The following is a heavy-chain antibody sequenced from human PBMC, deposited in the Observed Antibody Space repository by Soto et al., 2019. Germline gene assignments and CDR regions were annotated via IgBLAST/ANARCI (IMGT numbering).Heavy chain of an antibody. Sequence: PSETLSLTCTVSGGSISSSSYYWGWIRQPPGKGLEWIGSIYYSGSTYYNPSLKSRVTISVDTSKNQFSLKLSSVTAADTAVYYCARRYYYYSMDVWGQGTTVTVSS. D-gene: IGHD3-16*01. V-gene: IGHV4-39*01. CDR2: IYYSGST. CDR3: ARRYYYYSMDV. J-gene: IGHJ6*02. CDR1: GGSISSSSYY.